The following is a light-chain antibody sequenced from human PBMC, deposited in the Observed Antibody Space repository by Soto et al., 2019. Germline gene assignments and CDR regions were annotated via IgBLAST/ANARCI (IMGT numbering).Light chain of an antibody. CDR2: DVS. CDR3: SSYTSSSTLSTYD. Sequence: QSALTQPASVSGSPGQSITISCTGTSSDVGGYNYVSWYQHHPGKAPKLMIYDVSNRPSGVSNRFSGSKSGNTASLIISGLQAEDEADYYCSSYTSSSTLSTYDFGTGTKVTVL. CDR1: SSDVGGYNY. J-gene: IGLJ1*01. V-gene: IGLV2-14*03.